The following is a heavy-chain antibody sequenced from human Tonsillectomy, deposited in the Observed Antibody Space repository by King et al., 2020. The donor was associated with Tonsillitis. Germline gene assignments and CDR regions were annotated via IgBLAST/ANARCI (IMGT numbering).Heavy chain of an antibody. CDR2: IDPSDSYT. V-gene: IGHV5-10-1*03. CDR3: ARKYYYDSSGPQYYFDY. Sequence: QLVKSGAEVKKPGASLRISCKGSGYSFTNYWISWVRQMPGKGLEWMGRIDPSDSYTNYSPSFQGHVTISADKSISTAYLQWSSLKASDTAMYYCARKYYYDSSGPQYYFDYWGQGTLVTVSS. J-gene: IGHJ4*02. CDR1: GYSFTNYW. D-gene: IGHD3-22*01.